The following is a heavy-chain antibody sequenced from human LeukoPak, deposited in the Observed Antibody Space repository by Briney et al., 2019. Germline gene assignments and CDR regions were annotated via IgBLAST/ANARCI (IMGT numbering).Heavy chain of an antibody. CDR2: MNPNCCNT. Sequence: SSVQVSCQPSGCTFTRYFMHWLGPPPGQGLEWMGWMNPNCCNTHYAQTLQGRVTMTRNTSISTAYMELSSLRSEDTAVYYCARGPMVRGVNYYYYYTDVCGKGTTVTISS. CDR1: GCTFTRYF. J-gene: IGHJ6*03. D-gene: IGHD3-10*01. V-gene: IGHV1-8*02. CDR3: ARGPMVRGVNYYYYYTDV.